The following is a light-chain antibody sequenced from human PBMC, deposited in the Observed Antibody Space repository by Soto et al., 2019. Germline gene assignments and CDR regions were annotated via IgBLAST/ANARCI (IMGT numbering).Light chain of an antibody. V-gene: IGLV2-14*03. CDR3: SSYISTSTLNV. CDR2: DVS. J-gene: IGLJ1*01. CDR1: SSDVGGYNY. Sequence: QSVLTQPASVSGSPGHSITISCSGTSSDVGGYNYVSWYQQHPGKAPKLMIYDVSNRPSGVSNRFSGSKSRNTASLTISGLPAEYEADYYCSSYISTSTLNVFGTGTKLTVL.